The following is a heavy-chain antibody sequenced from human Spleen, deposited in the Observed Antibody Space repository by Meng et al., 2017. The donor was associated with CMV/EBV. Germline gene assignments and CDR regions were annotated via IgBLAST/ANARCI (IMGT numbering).Heavy chain of an antibody. D-gene: IGHD4-17*01. V-gene: IGHV3-30*02. J-gene: IGHJ4*02. Sequence: GGSLRLSCAASGFTFSSYSMNWVRQAPGKGLEWVAFIRYDGSNKYYADSVKGRFTISRDNSKNTLYLQMNSLRAEDTAVYYCAKATVDWRYFDYWGQGTLVTVSS. CDR2: IRYDGSNK. CDR1: GFTFSSYS. CDR3: AKATVDWRYFDY.